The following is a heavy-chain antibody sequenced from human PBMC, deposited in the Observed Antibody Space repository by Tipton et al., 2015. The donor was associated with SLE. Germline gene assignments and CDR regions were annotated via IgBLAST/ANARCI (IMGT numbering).Heavy chain of an antibody. J-gene: IGHJ4*02. Sequence: TLSLTCAVNGGTLSGYAWTWIRQPPGKGLEWIGYVYYGVSTYNNPSLKSRLTISVDTSKNQFSLNLRSVTAADTAVYFCARGNRAEEELDLWGQGTLVTVSS. V-gene: IGHV4-34*11. D-gene: IGHD1-1*01. CDR2: VYYGVST. CDR1: GGTLSGYA. CDR3: ARGNRAEEELDL.